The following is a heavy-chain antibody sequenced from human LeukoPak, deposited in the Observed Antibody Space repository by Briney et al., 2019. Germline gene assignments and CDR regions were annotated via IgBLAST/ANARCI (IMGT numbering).Heavy chain of an antibody. Sequence: ASVKVSCKASGYAFTSYGISWVRQAPGQGLEWMGWINAYNGNTDYPQKLQGRVTMTTDTSTSTAYMELRSLRSDDTAVYYCARSEDYYDSSGYPSLDYWGQGTLVTVSS. V-gene: IGHV1-18*01. CDR1: GYAFTSYG. CDR2: INAYNGNT. J-gene: IGHJ4*02. CDR3: ARSEDYYDSSGYPSLDY. D-gene: IGHD3-22*01.